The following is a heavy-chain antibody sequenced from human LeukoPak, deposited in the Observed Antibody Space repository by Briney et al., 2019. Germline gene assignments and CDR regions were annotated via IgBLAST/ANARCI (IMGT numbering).Heavy chain of an antibody. D-gene: IGHD3-22*01. Sequence: PGGSLRLSCAASGFTFSSYSMNWVRQAPGKGLEWVSSISSSSSYIYDADSVKGRFTISRDNAKNSLYLQMNSLRAEDTAVYYCATDYYDSSGYYQNLYYFDYWGQGTLVTVSS. CDR2: ISSSSSYI. J-gene: IGHJ4*02. CDR3: ATDYYDSSGYYQNLYYFDY. V-gene: IGHV3-21*01. CDR1: GFTFSSYS.